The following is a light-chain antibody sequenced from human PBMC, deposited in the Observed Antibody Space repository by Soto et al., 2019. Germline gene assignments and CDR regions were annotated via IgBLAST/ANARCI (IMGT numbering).Light chain of an antibody. V-gene: IGKV1-5*01. Sequence: DIQMTQSPSTLSASVGDSVTISCRASQSIGSWLAWYQQKPGKAPKLLIYDVSSLESGVPSRFRGRGSGTEFTLTISSVQPDDFATYYCQQYDTYAYTFGQGTKVDSK. J-gene: IGKJ2*01. CDR1: QSIGSW. CDR3: QQYDTYAYT. CDR2: DVS.